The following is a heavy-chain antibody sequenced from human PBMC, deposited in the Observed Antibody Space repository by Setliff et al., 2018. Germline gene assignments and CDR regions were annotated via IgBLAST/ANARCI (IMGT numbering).Heavy chain of an antibody. D-gene: IGHD6-13*01. CDR3: AGGQPLVRKYYYYMDV. J-gene: IGHJ6*03. CDR1: GGTFSNSA. Sequence: ASVKVSCKAFGGTFSNSAINWVRQAPGQGLEWRGGIIPIRGAADYAQKFQGRVTITADESTSTVYMELSSLGSEDTAVYYCAGGQPLVRKYYYYMDVWGEGTTVTVSS. V-gene: IGHV1-69*13. CDR2: IIPIRGAA.